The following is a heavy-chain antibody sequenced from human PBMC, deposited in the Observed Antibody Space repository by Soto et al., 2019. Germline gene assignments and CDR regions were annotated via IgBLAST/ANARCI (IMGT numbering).Heavy chain of an antibody. Sequence: GASVKVSCKASGYTFTSYGISWVRQAPGQGLEWVAWISPHNGDTNYAQTFQGRVTLSTDKSTSTAYMELSSLRSEDTAVYYCARGGSRSGVVTYGMDVWGQGTTVTVSS. D-gene: IGHD3-3*01. J-gene: IGHJ6*02. CDR2: ISPHNGDT. CDR1: GYTFTSYG. V-gene: IGHV1-18*04. CDR3: ARGGSRSGVVTYGMDV.